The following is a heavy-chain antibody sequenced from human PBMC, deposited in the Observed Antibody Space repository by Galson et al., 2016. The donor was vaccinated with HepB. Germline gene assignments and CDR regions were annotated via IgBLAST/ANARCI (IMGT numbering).Heavy chain of an antibody. CDR3: ARHALGSSGCRFLDY. Sequence: QSGAEVKKPGESLRISCETSGSSFTSYWITWVRQVPGKGLEWLGKTDPRDSSTNYSPSLQGHVIISSDKSISTAYLQWRGLEASDTAMYYCARHALGSSGCRFLDYWGRGTLVSVSS. CDR2: TDPRDSST. J-gene: IGHJ4*02. D-gene: IGHD6-19*01. V-gene: IGHV5-10-1*01. CDR1: GSSFTSYW.